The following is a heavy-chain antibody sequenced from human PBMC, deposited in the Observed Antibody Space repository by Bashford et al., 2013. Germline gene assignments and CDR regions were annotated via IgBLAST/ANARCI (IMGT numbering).Heavy chain of an antibody. CDR3: ARDQAGYWNCADN. V-gene: IGHV3-30-3*01. D-gene: IGHD1-7*01. J-gene: IGHJ4*02. CDR2: VEHDGVNK. Sequence: GSLRLSCAASGFTFSSHTMHWVRQAPGKGLEWVAVVEHDGVNKYYAESVRGRFTISRDNSRDTLYLEMNSLRPEDTALYFCARDQAGYWNCADNWGQGTQVTVSS. CDR1: GFTFSSHT.